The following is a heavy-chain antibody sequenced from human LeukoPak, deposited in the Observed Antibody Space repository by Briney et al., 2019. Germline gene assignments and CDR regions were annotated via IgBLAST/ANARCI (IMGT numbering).Heavy chain of an antibody. V-gene: IGHV3-30-3*01. CDR1: AFTLSTYP. J-gene: IGHJ4*02. CDR2: ISYDGFNK. D-gene: IGHD1-26*01. CDR3: ASGAQSDY. Sequence: GGSLRLSCAAYAFTLSTYPMHWVRQASGKGLEWVADISYDGFNKFYADSVKGRFTISRDNAKNSLYLQMISLRAEDSALYYCASGAQSDYWGQGTLVTVSS.